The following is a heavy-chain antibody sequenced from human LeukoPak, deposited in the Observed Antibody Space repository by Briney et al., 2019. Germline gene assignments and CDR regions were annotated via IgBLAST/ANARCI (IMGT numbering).Heavy chain of an antibody. Sequence: GGSLRLSCAASGFTFSSYWMDWVRQAPGKGLVWVSRINSDGSSTIYADSVKGRFTISRDNAKNTLYLQMNSLRAEDTALYYCVRDDSRPGEAFDIWGQGTMVNVSS. CDR1: GFTFSSYW. J-gene: IGHJ3*02. D-gene: IGHD3-10*01. V-gene: IGHV3-74*01. CDR2: INSDGSST. CDR3: VRDDSRPGEAFDI.